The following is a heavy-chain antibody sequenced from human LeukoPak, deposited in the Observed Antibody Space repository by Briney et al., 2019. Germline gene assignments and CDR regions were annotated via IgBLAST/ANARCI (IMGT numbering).Heavy chain of an antibody. CDR2: ISSSSSYI. D-gene: IGHD3-16*01. CDR3: ARDHRGGAFVDY. V-gene: IGHV3-21*01. J-gene: IGHJ4*02. CDR1: GFTFDDYG. Sequence: PGGSLRLSCAASGFTFDDYGMSWVRQAPGKGLEWVSSISSSSSYIYYADSVKGRFTISRDNAKNSLYLQMNSLRAEDTAVYYCARDHRGGAFVDYWGQGTLVTVSS.